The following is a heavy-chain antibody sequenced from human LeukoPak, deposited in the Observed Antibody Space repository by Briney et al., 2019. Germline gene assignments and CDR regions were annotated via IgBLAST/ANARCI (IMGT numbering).Heavy chain of an antibody. CDR1: GYTFTSYG. Sequence: ASVKVSCKASGYTFTSYGISWVRQAPGQGLEWMEWISAYNGNTNYAQKLQGRVTMTTDTSTSTAYMELRSLRSDDTAVYYCARDYCSGGSCYLYFDYWGQGTLVTVSS. CDR2: ISAYNGNT. CDR3: ARDYCSGGSCYLYFDY. V-gene: IGHV1-18*01. D-gene: IGHD2-15*01. J-gene: IGHJ4*02.